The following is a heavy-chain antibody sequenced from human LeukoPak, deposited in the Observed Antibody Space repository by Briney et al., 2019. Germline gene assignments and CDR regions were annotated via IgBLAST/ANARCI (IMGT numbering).Heavy chain of an antibody. V-gene: IGHV1-2*06. D-gene: IGHD6-19*01. CDR2: INPNSGGT. CDR3: ARTIAVAGVVDY. CDR1: XYTFTGYY. Sequence: ASXXXSXKASXYTFTGYYMHWVRQAPGQGLEWMGRINPNSGGTNYAQKFQGRVTMTRDTSISTAYMELSRLRSDDTAVYYCARTIAVAGVVDYWGQGTLVTVSS. J-gene: IGHJ4*02.